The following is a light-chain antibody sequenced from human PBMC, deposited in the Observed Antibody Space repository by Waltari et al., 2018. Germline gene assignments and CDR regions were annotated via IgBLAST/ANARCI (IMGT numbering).Light chain of an antibody. Sequence: EIVLTQSPVTLSLSPGERATLSCRASQSVSSNLAWYQQKPGQAPRLLIYDVSNRAPGIPGRFSGSRSGTDCTLTISSLEREDFAIYHCQQRASWPFTFGGGTKVEIK. CDR3: QQRASWPFT. CDR2: DVS. CDR1: QSVSSN. V-gene: IGKV3-11*01. J-gene: IGKJ4*01.